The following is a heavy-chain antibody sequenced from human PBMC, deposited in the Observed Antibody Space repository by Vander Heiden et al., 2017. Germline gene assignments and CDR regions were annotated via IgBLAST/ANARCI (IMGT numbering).Heavy chain of an antibody. Sequence: QVQLQQWGAGLLKPSETLSPTCAVHGGSFSGYYWSWIRQPPGKGLEWIGEINHSGSTNYNPSLKSRVTISVDTSKNQFSLKLSSVTAADTAVYYCARGEIADYWVQGTLVTVSS. J-gene: IGHJ4*02. CDR3: ARGEIADY. CDR1: GGSFSGYY. CDR2: INHSGST. V-gene: IGHV4-34*01. D-gene: IGHD3-22*01.